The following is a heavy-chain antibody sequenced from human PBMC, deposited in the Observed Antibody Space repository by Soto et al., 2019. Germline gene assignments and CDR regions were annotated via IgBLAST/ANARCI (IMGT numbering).Heavy chain of an antibody. CDR3: ARDPYSRGLGPSYYYYGMDV. Sequence: ASVKVSCKASGYTFTSYGISWVRQAPGQGLEWMGWISAYNGNTNYAQKLQGRVTMSTDTSTSTAYMELSSLRSEDTAVYYCARDPYSRGLGPSYYYYGMDVWGQGTTVTVSS. V-gene: IGHV1-18*01. J-gene: IGHJ6*02. CDR2: ISAYNGNT. D-gene: IGHD6-13*01. CDR1: GYTFTSYG.